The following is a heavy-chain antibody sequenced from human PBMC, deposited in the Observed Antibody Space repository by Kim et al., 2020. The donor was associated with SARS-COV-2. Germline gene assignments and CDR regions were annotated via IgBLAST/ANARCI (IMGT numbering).Heavy chain of an antibody. J-gene: IGHJ6*02. V-gene: IGHV1-69*13. CDR2: IIPIFGTA. CDR3: ARSERHLEWLLSHPPGYYYGMDV. Sequence: SVKVSCKASGGTFSSYAISWVRQAPGQGLEWMGGIIPIFGTANYAQKFQGRVTITADESTSTAYMELSSLRSEDTAVYYCARSERHLEWLLSHPPGYYYGMDVWGQGTTVTVSS. D-gene: IGHD3-3*01. CDR1: GGTFSSYA.